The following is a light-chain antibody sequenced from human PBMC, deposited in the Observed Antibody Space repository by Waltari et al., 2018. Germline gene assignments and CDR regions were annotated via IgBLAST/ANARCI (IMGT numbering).Light chain of an antibody. J-gene: IGKJ4*01. CDR2: CAS. CDR1: QSVLYSSNNKNY. Sequence: DIVMTQSPDSLAVSLGERATINCKSSQSVLYSSNNKNYLAWYQQKPGQPPKLLIYCASTRESGVPDRFSGSGSGTDFTLTISSLQAEDVAVYYCQQYYSTPRTLTFGGGTKVEIK. CDR3: QQYYSTPRTLT. V-gene: IGKV4-1*01.